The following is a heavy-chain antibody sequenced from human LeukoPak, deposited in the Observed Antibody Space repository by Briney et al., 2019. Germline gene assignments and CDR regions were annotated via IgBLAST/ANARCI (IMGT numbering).Heavy chain of an antibody. Sequence: SVKVSCTASGGTFSSYAISWVRQAPGQGLEWMGGIIPIFGTANYAQKFQGRVTITADESTSTAYMELSSLRSEDTAVYYCARENCSSTSCDYYGMGVWGQGTTVTVSS. D-gene: IGHD2-2*01. CDR1: GGTFSSYA. CDR2: IIPIFGTA. J-gene: IGHJ6*02. V-gene: IGHV1-69*13. CDR3: ARENCSSTSCDYYGMGV.